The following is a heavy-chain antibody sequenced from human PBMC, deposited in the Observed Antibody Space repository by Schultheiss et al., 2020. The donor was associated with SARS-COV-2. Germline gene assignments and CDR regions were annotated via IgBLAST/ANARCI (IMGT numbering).Heavy chain of an antibody. J-gene: IGHJ3*02. CDR2: TYYRSKWYN. Sequence: SQTLSLTCAISGDSVSSNSAAWNWIRQSPSRGLEWLGRTYYRSKWYNDYAVSVKSRITSNPDTSKNQFSLQLNSVTPEDTAVYYCAREYCSSTSCYLDAFDIWGQGTMVTVSS. CDR3: AREYCSSTSCYLDAFDI. D-gene: IGHD2-2*01. CDR1: GDSVSSNSAA. V-gene: IGHV6-1*01.